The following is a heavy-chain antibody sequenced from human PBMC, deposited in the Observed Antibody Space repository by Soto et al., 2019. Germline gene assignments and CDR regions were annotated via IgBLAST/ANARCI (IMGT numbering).Heavy chain of an antibody. Sequence: EVQLVESGGGLVQPGGSLRLSCAGSGFTFSSYWMHLVRQAPGKGLVLVSRINSNGRTTDYAESGKSRFIISRDNAKNTPYLQTNSLRAEDTAVYYCVRGVEHGVYWGQGALVTVSS. J-gene: IGHJ4*02. V-gene: IGHV3-74*01. CDR2: INSNGRTT. D-gene: IGHD1-1*01. CDR3: VRGVEHGVY. CDR1: GFTFSSYW.